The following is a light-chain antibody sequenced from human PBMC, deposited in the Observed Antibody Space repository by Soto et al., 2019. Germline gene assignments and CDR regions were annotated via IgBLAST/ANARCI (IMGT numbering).Light chain of an antibody. CDR3: SSYTRSSIYV. Sequence: QSVLTQPASVSGSPGQSITISCTGTSSDVGGSNYVSWYQQLPGKAPKLMIYDVSDRPSGVSNRFSGSKSGNTASLTISGLQAEDEADYYCSSYTRSSIYVFGNGTKVTV. V-gene: IGLV2-14*01. CDR1: SSDVGGSNY. CDR2: DVS. J-gene: IGLJ1*01.